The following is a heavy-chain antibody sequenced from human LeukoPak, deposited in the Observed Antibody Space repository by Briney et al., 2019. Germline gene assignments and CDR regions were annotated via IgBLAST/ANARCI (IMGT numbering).Heavy chain of an antibody. CDR3: AREITYYYGMDV. CDR1: GFTVSSNY. Sequence: GGSLRLSCAASGFTVSSNYMSWVRQVPGKGLEWVSVIYSGGSTYYADSVKGRFTISRDNSKNTLYLQMNSLRAEDTAVYYCAREITYYYGMDVWGQGTTVTVSS. J-gene: IGHJ6*02. V-gene: IGHV3-66*01. D-gene: IGHD3-16*01. CDR2: IYSGGST.